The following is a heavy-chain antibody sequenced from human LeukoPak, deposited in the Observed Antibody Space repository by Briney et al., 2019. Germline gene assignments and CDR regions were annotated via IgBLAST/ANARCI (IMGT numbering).Heavy chain of an antibody. CDR3: ARDSSSWYYWFDP. V-gene: IGHV1-2*02. CDR1: GYTFSGFF. Sequence: AAVKDSCKASGYTFSGFFMHWVRPAPGEGLEWVGWIKPNSGGTNFAQKFQGTGTMTRDTSLSTAYIELRRLGSDDTAVYYCARDSSSWYYWFDPWGQGTPVTVSS. CDR2: IKPNSGGT. D-gene: IGHD6-13*01. J-gene: IGHJ5*02.